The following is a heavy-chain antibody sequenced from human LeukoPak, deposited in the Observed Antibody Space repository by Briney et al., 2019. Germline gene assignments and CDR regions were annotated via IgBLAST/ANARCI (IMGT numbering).Heavy chain of an antibody. D-gene: IGHD2-2*01. CDR1: GFTFSSYG. CDR3: AREFKGYCSSTSCPPRFDP. J-gene: IGHJ5*02. CDR2: IWYDGSNK. Sequence: PGRSLRLSCAASGFTFSSYGMHWVRQAPGKGLEWVAVIWYDGSNKYYADSVKGRFTISRDNSKNTLYLQVNSLRAEDTAVYYCAREFKGYCSSTSCPPRFDPWGQGTLVTVSS. V-gene: IGHV3-33*01.